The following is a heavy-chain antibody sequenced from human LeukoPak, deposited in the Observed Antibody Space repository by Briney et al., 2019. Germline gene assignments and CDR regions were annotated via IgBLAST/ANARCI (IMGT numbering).Heavy chain of an antibody. CDR1: GFIFSSYS. J-gene: IGHJ4*02. V-gene: IGHV3-48*02. D-gene: IGHD4-23*01. CDR2: INTNGFTT. CDR3: ARDLTVYSGNPLYYFDY. Sequence: GGSLRLSCAASGFIFSSYSMNWVRQAPGKGLEWVSYINTNGFTTSYADSVKGRFTISRDNAKNSLYLEMNSLRDEDSAVYYCARDLTVYSGNPLYYFDYWGQGTLITVSS.